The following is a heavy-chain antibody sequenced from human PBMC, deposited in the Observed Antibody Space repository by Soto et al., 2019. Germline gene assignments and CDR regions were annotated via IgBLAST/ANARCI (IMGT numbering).Heavy chain of an antibody. CDR3: ARGGVAGTYYYYMDV. Sequence: SETLSLTCAVYGGSFSGYYWSWIRQPPGKGLEWIGEINHSGSTNYNPSLKSRVTISVDTSKNQFSLKLSSVTAADTAVYYCARGGVAGTYYYYMDVWGKGTTVTVSS. V-gene: IGHV4-34*01. CDR2: INHSGST. J-gene: IGHJ6*03. CDR1: GGSFSGYY. D-gene: IGHD6-19*01.